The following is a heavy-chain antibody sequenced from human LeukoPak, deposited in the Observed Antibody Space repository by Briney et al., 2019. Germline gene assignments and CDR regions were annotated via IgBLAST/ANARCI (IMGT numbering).Heavy chain of an antibody. CDR1: GGSMRSYY. CDR2: MYYSGST. CDR3: ARGTIAAAGLYYFDY. J-gene: IGHJ4*02. D-gene: IGHD6-13*01. V-gene: IGHV4-59*12. Sequence: SETLSLTCTVSGGSMRSYYWSWIRQPPGKGLEWIGNMYYSGSTNYNPSLKSRVTILVDTSKSQFSLKLSSVTAADTAVYYCARGTIAAAGLYYFDYWGQGTLVTVSS.